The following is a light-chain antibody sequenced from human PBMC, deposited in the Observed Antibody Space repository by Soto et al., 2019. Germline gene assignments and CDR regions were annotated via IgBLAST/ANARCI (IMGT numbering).Light chain of an antibody. CDR2: GAS. CDR3: QQYSSSPWT. V-gene: IGKV3-20*01. CDR1: QSVSNSY. J-gene: IGKJ1*01. Sequence: EIVLTQSPGTLPLSPGERATLSCRASQSVSNSYLAWYQQQPGQAPRVLIYGASSRVTGIPDRFSGSGSGTDFTLTISRLEPEDFAVYYCQQYSSSPWTFGQGTKVEIK.